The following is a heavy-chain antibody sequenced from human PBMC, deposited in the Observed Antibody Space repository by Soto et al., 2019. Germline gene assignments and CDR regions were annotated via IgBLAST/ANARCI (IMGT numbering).Heavy chain of an antibody. Sequence: QVQLVESGGGVVQPGRSLRLSCAASGFTFSSYAMHWVRQAPGKGLEWVAVISYDGSNKYYADSVKGRFTISRDNSKNTLYLQMNSLRAEDTAVYYCARDWGGYDPEYYFDYWGQGTLVTVSS. V-gene: IGHV3-30-3*01. CDR2: ISYDGSNK. J-gene: IGHJ4*02. CDR3: ARDWGGYDPEYYFDY. CDR1: GFTFSSYA. D-gene: IGHD5-12*01.